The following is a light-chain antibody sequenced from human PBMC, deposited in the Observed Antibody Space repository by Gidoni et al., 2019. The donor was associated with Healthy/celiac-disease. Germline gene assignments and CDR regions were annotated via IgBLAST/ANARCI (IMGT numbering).Light chain of an antibody. Sequence: EIVLTQSPGTLSLSQGERATLSCRASQSVSSSYLAWYQQKPGQAPRLLIYGASSRATGPPDRFSGSGSGTDFTLTISRLEPEDFAVYYCQQYGSSPTTFGQGTKVEIK. V-gene: IGKV3-20*01. CDR3: QQYGSSPTT. CDR1: QSVSSSY. J-gene: IGKJ1*01. CDR2: GAS.